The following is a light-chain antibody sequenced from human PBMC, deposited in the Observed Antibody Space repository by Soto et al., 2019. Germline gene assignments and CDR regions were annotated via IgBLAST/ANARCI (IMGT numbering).Light chain of an antibody. Sequence: QSVLTQPASVSGSPGQSITISCTGTGNDVGGYNYVSWYQQHPGKVPKLIIFEVSNRPSGVSTRFSGSKSANTASLNISGLQAEDEADYYCSSYTSTMSVVFGGGTKLTVL. V-gene: IGLV2-14*01. CDR3: SSYTSTMSVV. J-gene: IGLJ2*01. CDR2: EVS. CDR1: GNDVGGYNY.